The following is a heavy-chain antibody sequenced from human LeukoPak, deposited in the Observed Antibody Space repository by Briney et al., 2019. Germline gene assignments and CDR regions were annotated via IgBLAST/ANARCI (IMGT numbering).Heavy chain of an antibody. D-gene: IGHD2-15*01. Sequence: GGSLRLSCAASGFTFSSYGMHWVRQAPGKGLEWVAVISYDGSNKYYADSVKGRFTISRDNSKNTLYLQMNSLRAEDTAVYYCACSGYCSGGSCYLRYWYFDLWGRGTLVTASS. CDR1: GFTFSSYG. CDR3: ACSGYCSGGSCYLRYWYFDL. CDR2: ISYDGSNK. J-gene: IGHJ2*01. V-gene: IGHV3-30*03.